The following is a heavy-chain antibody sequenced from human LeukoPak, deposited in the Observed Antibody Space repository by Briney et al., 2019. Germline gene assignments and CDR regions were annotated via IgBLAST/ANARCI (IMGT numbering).Heavy chain of an antibody. J-gene: IGHJ4*02. CDR2: IIPIFGTA. CDR3: ARLAVAGYLDY. V-gene: IGHV1-69*13. Sequence: GASVKVSCKASGGTFSSYAISWVRQAPGQGLEWMGGIIPIFGTANYALKFQGRVTITADESTSTAYMELSSLRSEDTAVYYCARLAVAGYLDYWGQGTLVTVSS. CDR1: GGTFSSYA. D-gene: IGHD6-19*01.